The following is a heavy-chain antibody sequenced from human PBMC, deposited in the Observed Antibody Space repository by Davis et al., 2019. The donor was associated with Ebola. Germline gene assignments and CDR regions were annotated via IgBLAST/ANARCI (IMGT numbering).Heavy chain of an antibody. CDR3: AKTDCSGGSCYLFDY. Sequence: GGSLRLSCEGSGFIFSNYAFSWVRQAPGKGLEWVSAISGSGGSTYYADSVKGRFTISRDNSKNTLYLQMNSLRAEDTAVYYCAKTDCSGGSCYLFDYWGQGTLVTVSS. V-gene: IGHV3-23*01. J-gene: IGHJ4*02. CDR2: ISGSGGST. CDR1: GFIFSNYA. D-gene: IGHD2-15*01.